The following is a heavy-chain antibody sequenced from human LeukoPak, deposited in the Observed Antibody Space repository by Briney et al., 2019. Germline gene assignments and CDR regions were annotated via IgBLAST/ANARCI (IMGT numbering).Heavy chain of an antibody. J-gene: IGHJ5*02. Sequence: ASVKVSCKASGYTFTGYYMHWVRQAPGQGLEWMGRINPNSGGTNYAQKFQGRVTMTRDTSISTAYMELSRLRSEDTAVYYCARGRTVLLWFELDPWGQGTLVTVSS. CDR1: GYTFTGYY. CDR2: INPNSGGT. D-gene: IGHD3-10*01. CDR3: ARGRTVLLWFELDP. V-gene: IGHV1-2*06.